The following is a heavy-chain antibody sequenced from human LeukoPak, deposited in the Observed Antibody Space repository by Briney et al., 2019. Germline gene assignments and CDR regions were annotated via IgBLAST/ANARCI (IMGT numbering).Heavy chain of an antibody. J-gene: IGHJ4*02. V-gene: IGHV4-38-2*02. D-gene: IGHD3-9*01. CDR3: AKDLRLRYFDWLPQDY. Sequence: PSETLSLTCTVSGYYISSGYYWGWIRQPPGKGLEWIGSIYHSGSTYYADSVKGRFTISRDNSKNSLYLQMNSLRAEDTALYYCAKDLRLRYFDWLPQDYWGQGTLVTVSS. CDR2: IYHSGST. CDR1: GYYISSGYY.